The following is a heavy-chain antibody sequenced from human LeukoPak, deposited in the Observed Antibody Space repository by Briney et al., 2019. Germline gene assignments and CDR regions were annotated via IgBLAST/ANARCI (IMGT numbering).Heavy chain of an antibody. V-gene: IGHV3-66*01. CDR3: ARDSPDLLWWWGMDV. CDR1: GYTHNLYY. Sequence: GVSVRLLCAASGYTHNLYYMLWVRQAWGKALEGGTVIYSGGSTYYADSVKGRFTISRDNSKNTLYLQMNSLRAEDTAVYYCARDSPDLLWWWGMDVWGQETTVTVSS. D-gene: IGHD2-21*01. CDR2: IYSGGST. J-gene: IGHJ6*02.